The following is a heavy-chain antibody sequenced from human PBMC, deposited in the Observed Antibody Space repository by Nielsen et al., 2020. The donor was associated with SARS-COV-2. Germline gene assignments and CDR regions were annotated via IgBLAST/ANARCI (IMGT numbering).Heavy chain of an antibody. CDR3: ARITPSSGWDY. J-gene: IGHJ4*02. V-gene: IGHV1-3*01. CDR2: INAGNGNT. Sequence: ASVKVSCKTSGYTFTSFAIHWVRQAPGQILEWMGWINAGNGNTKYSQKFQGRVTMTRDTSANTAYMELSSLSSEDTAVYYCARITPSSGWDYWGQGTLVTVSS. CDR1: GYTFTSFA. D-gene: IGHD6-19*01.